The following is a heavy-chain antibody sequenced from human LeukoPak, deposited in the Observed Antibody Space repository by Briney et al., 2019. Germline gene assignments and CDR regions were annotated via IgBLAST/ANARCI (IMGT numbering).Heavy chain of an antibody. CDR1: GFTFSSYA. CDR2: ISYDGSNK. J-gene: IGHJ4*02. V-gene: IGHV3-30*04. D-gene: IGHD3-22*01. Sequence: GGSLRLSCAASGFTFSSYAMHWVRQAPGKGLEWVAVISYDGSNKYYADSVKGRFTISRDNSKNTLYLQMNSLRAEDTVVYYCARDFHRRLYDSSGYYLYWGQGTLVTVSS. CDR3: ARDFHRRLYDSSGYYLY.